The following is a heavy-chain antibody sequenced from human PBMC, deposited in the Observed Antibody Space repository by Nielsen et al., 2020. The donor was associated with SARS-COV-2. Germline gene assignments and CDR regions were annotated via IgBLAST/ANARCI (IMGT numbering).Heavy chain of an antibody. J-gene: IGHJ4*02. CDR1: GFNIRGYW. CDR3: ARVGSYGDPEYLDY. CDR2: IKLDGSEK. V-gene: IGHV3-7*01. D-gene: IGHD4/OR15-4a*01. Sequence: GGPLRLSCVVSGFNIRGYWMTWVRQAPGKGLEWVGNIKLDGSEKYYVDSVKGRFTISRDNARNTLYLQMNSLRVEDTAVYYCARVGSYGDPEYLDYWGQGALVTVSS.